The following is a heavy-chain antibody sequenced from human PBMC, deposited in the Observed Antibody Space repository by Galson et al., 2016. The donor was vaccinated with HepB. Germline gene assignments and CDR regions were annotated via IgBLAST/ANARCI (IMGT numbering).Heavy chain of an antibody. Sequence: SLRLSCAASGFSFKTVWMSWVRQAPGKGLEWVGRIKSEAHGGTTDSAAIVKGRFTISRDDSTNNLYLQMNSLKTDDTGVYYCTTDNDNNYRDGDFDYWGQGALVTVSS. D-gene: IGHD4/OR15-4a*01. J-gene: IGHJ4*02. CDR1: GFSFKTVW. CDR2: IKSEAHGGTT. V-gene: IGHV3-15*01. CDR3: TTDNDNNYRDGDFDY.